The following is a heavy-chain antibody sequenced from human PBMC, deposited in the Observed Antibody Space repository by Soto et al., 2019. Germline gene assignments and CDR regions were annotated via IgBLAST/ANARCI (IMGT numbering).Heavy chain of an antibody. CDR1: GGSITDYY. D-gene: IGHD1-1*01. V-gene: IGHV4-59*01. Sequence: QVQLQESGPGLVKPSETLSLTCTVSGGSITDYYWGWIRQPPGKALEWIGYIFDSGSTNYNPSLERRVTISVDTSKNQFSLKVSSVTAADTAVYYCARHYPIGNNWNYFEYWGQETLVTVSS. CDR3: ARHYPIGNNWNYFEY. J-gene: IGHJ4*02. CDR2: IFDSGST.